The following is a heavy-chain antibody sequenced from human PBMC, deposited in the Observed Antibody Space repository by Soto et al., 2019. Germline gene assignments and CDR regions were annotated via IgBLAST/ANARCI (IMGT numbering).Heavy chain of an antibody. Sequence: ASVKVSCKASGGTFTGYYMHWVRQAPGQGLEWMGWINPNSGGTNYAQKFQGRVTMTRDTSISTAYMELSRLRSDDTAVYYCARLLGSGSYKDYWGQGTLVTVSS. D-gene: IGHD3-10*02. J-gene: IGHJ4*02. CDR3: ARLLGSGSYKDY. CDR2: INPNSGGT. V-gene: IGHV1-2*02. CDR1: GGTFTGYY.